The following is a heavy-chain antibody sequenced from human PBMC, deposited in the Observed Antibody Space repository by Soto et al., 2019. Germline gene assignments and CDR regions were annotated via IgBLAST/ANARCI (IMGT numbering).Heavy chain of an antibody. Sequence: QVQLQQWGAGLLKPSETLSLTCAVYGGSFSGYYWNWIRQPPGKGLEWIGEINHSGSTNYTPSLKRRVTISVATSKSQLSLNLSSVTAADTAVYYCARGGVHYIDSHGMDVWGQGTTVTVSS. D-gene: IGHD4-4*01. CDR3: ARGGVHYIDSHGMDV. CDR2: INHSGST. CDR1: GGSFSGYY. J-gene: IGHJ6*02. V-gene: IGHV4-34*01.